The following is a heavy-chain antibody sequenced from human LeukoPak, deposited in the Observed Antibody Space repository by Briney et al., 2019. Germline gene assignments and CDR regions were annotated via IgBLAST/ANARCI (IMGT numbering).Heavy chain of an antibody. V-gene: IGHV3-48*04. Sequence: GGSLRLSCAASGFTFSSYNMNWVRQAPGKGLEWVSYISSSGDAIYYADSVKGRFTISRDNAKNSLSLQMNSLRADDTAVYYCARDRQIIYWGQGTLVTVSS. CDR3: ARDRQIIY. CDR1: GFTFSSYN. CDR2: ISSSGDAI. J-gene: IGHJ4*02.